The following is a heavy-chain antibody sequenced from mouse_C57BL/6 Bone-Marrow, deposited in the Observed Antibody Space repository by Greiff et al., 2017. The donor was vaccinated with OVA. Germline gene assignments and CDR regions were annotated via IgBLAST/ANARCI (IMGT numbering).Heavy chain of an antibody. D-gene: IGHD2-3*01. CDR1: GYSITSGYY. Sequence: EVKLQESGPGLVKPSQSLSLTCSVTGYSITSGYYWNWIRQFPGNKLEWMGYISYDGSNNYNPSLKNRTSITRDTSKNQFFLKLNSVTTEDTATYYCARGDGPGNYFDYWGKGTTLTVSS. J-gene: IGHJ2*01. CDR2: ISYDGSN. V-gene: IGHV3-6*01. CDR3: ARGDGPGNYFDY.